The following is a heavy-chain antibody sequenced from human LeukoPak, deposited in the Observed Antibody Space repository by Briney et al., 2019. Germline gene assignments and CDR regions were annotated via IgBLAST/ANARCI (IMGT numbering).Heavy chain of an antibody. CDR3: ATVPTSGAYNGVLFDP. J-gene: IGHJ5*02. D-gene: IGHD3-10*01. CDR2: FDPEDGET. Sequence: ASVKVSCKVSGYTLTELSMHWVRQAPGKGLEWMGGFDPEDGETIYAQKFQGRVTMTEDTSTDTAYMELSSLRSEDTAVYYCATVPTSGAYNGVLFDPWGQGTLVTVSS. V-gene: IGHV1-24*01. CDR1: GYTLTELS.